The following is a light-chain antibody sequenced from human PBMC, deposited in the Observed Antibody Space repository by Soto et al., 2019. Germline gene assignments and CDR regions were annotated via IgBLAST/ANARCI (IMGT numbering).Light chain of an antibody. CDR3: QQYYSTPPYT. CDR2: WAS. CDR1: QSVLYSSNNKNY. J-gene: IGKJ2*01. Sequence: DIVMTRSPDSLAVSLGERATINCKSSQSVLYSSNNKNYLAWYQQKPGQPPKLLIYWASTRESRVPDRFSGSGSGTDFTLTISSLQAEDVAVYYCQQYYSTPPYTFGQGTKLEIK. V-gene: IGKV4-1*01.